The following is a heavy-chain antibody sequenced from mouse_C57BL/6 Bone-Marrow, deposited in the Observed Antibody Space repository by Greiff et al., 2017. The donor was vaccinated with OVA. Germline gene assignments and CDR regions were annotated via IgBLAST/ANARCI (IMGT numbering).Heavy chain of an antibody. CDR1: GYTFTNYW. J-gene: IGHJ4*01. CDR3: AREVLDGYDYDMDD. Sequence: VQLQESGAELVRPGTSVKMSCKASGYTFTNYWIGWVKQRPGHGLEWIGDIYPGGGYTNYNEKFKGKATLTADKSSSTAYMQFSSLTSEDSAIYYCAREVLDGYDYDMDDWGKGTTVTVSS. D-gene: IGHD1-1*01. CDR2: IYPGGGYT. V-gene: IGHV1-63*01.